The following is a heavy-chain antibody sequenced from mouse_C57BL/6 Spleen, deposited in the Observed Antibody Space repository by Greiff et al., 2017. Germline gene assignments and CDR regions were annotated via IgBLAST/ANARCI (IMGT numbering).Heavy chain of an antibody. CDR1: GFTFSSYA. D-gene: IGHD2-5*01. V-gene: IGHV5-4*01. J-gene: IGHJ3*01. CDR3: ARECDSNYPWCAY. CDR2: ISDGGSYT. Sequence: EVMLVESGGGLVKPGGSLKLSCAASGFTFSSYAMSWVRQTPEKRLEWVATISDGGSYTYYPDNVKGRFTIDRDNAQNNLYLQMSHLKSEDTAMYYCARECDSNYPWCAYWGQGTLVTVSA.